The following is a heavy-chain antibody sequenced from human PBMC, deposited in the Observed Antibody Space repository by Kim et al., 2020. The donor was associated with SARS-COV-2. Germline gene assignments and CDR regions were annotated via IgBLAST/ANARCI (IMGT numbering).Heavy chain of an antibody. CDR1: GFTFSSYG. J-gene: IGHJ6*02. CDR3: AKDVKYYDFWSGYTHQQQVDYYYYGMDV. V-gene: IGHV3-30*18. D-gene: IGHD3-3*01. Sequence: GGSLRLSCAASGFTFSSYGMHWVRQAPGKGLEWVAVISYDGSNKYYADSVKGRFTISRDNSKNTLYLQMNSLRAEDTAVYYCAKDVKYYDFWSGYTHQQQVDYYYYGMDVWGQGTTVTVSS. CDR2: ISYDGSNK.